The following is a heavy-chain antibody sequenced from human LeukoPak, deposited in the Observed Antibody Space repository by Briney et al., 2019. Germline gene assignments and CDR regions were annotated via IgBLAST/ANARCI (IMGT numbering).Heavy chain of an antibody. J-gene: IGHJ4*02. V-gene: IGHV3-9*01. CDR3: AKDIYYGSGSYNWFDY. Sequence: GGSLRLSCAASGFTFDDYAMHWVRQAPGKGVEWVSGISWNSGSIGYADSVKGRFTISRDNAKNSLYLQMNSLRAEDTALYYCAKDIYYGSGSYNWFDYWGQGTLVTISS. D-gene: IGHD3-10*01. CDR2: ISWNSGSI. CDR1: GFTFDDYA.